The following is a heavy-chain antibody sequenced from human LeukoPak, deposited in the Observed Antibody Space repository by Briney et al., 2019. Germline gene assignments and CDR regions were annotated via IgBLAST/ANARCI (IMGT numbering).Heavy chain of an antibody. Sequence: GGSLRLSCAASGFTFSDHYMDWVRQAPGKGLEWVGRTRNKANSYTTEYAASVKSRFTISRDDSKNSLYLQMNSLKTEDTAVYYCARGSSGWYGDDAFNIWGQGTMVTVSS. J-gene: IGHJ3*02. CDR1: GFTFSDHY. CDR3: ARGSSGWYGDDAFNI. V-gene: IGHV3-72*01. D-gene: IGHD6-19*01. CDR2: TRNKANSYTT.